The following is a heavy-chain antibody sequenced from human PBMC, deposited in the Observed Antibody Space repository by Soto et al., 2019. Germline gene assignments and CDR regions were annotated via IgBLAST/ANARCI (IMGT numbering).Heavy chain of an antibody. CDR2: ISYDGSNK. J-gene: IGHJ4*02. Sequence: GGSLRLSCAASGFTFSSYAMHWVRQAPGKGLEWVAVISYDGSNKYYADSVKGRFTISRDNSKNTLYLQMNSLRAEDTAVYYCAREDGRGYYFDYWGQGTLVTVSS. CDR3: AREDGRGYYFDY. CDR1: GFTFSSYA. D-gene: IGHD3-10*01. V-gene: IGHV3-30-3*01.